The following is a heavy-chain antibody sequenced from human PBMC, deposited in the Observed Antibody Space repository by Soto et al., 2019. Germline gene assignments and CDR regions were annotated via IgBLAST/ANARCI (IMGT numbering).Heavy chain of an antibody. CDR2: IYYSGST. CDR1: GGSISSGGYY. J-gene: IGHJ4*02. D-gene: IGHD1-26*01. V-gene: IGHV4-31*03. CDR3: ARGPSVGAKNIDY. Sequence: SETLSLTCTVSGGSISSGGYYWSWIRQHPGKGLEWIGYIYYSGSTYYNPSLKSRVTISVDTSKNQFSLKLSSVTAADTAVYYCARGPSVGAKNIDYWGQGTLVTVSS.